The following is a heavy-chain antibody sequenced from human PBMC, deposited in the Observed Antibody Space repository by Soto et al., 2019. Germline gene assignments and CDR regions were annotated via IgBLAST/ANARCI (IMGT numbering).Heavy chain of an antibody. V-gene: IGHV1-69*06. Sequence: QVQLVQSGAEVKKPGSSVKVSCKASGGTFSSYAISWVRQAPGQGLEWMGGIIPIFGTANYAQKFQGRVTITGEKPTSTAYGGRRSLRCEDTAVYYCARGGGGSGMDAGGQGTTVPVSS. CDR2: IIPIFGTA. D-gene: IGHD6-25*01. CDR1: GGTFSSYA. J-gene: IGHJ6*02. CDR3: ARGGGGSGMDA.